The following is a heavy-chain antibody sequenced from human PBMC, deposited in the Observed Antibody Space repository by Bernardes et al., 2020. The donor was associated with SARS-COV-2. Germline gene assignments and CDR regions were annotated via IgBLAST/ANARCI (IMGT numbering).Heavy chain of an antibody. Sequence: ASVKVSCKASGYTFTSYGISWVRQAPGQGLAWMGWISAYNGNTHYAQKLQGRVTMTTDTSTSTAYMELRSLRSDDTAVYYCARDSSEYCSSTSCYYYYYGMDVWGQGTTVTVSS. D-gene: IGHD2-2*01. J-gene: IGHJ6*02. CDR1: GYTFTSYG. CDR2: ISAYNGNT. CDR3: ARDSSEYCSSTSCYYYYYGMDV. V-gene: IGHV1-18*04.